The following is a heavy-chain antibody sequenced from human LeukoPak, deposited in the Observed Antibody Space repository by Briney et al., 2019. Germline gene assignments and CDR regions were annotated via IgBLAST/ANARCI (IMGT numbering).Heavy chain of an antibody. CDR3: SRESGPFCPFGY. V-gene: IGHV4/OR15-8*02. CDR2: ISMAGQT. Sequence: SETLSLTCGVSGGSISGTNWWSWVRQPPGQGLEWIGEISMAGQTNYNPSLNGRVTMSLDKSSNQLSLHLTSVTAADTATYFCSRESGPFCPFGYWGQGTLVIVSS. J-gene: IGHJ4*02. CDR1: GGSISGTNW. D-gene: IGHD1-26*01.